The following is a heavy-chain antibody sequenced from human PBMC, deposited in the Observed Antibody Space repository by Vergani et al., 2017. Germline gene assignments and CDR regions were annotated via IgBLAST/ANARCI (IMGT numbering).Heavy chain of an antibody. CDR1: GGTFSSYA. CDR3: ARAPHLLWFGESNAFDI. D-gene: IGHD3-10*01. Sequence: QVQLVQSGAEVKKPGSSVKVSCKASGGTFSSYAISWVRQAPGQGLEWMGGIIPIFGTANYAQKFQGRVTMTTDTSTSTAYMELRSLRTDDTAVYYCARAPHLLWFGESNAFDIWGQGTMVTVSS. CDR2: IIPIFGTA. J-gene: IGHJ3*02. V-gene: IGHV1-69*06.